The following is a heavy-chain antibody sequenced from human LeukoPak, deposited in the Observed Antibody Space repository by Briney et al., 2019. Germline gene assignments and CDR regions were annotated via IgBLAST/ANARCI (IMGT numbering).Heavy chain of an antibody. Sequence: PGGSLRLSCAASGFTVSSNYMSWVRQAPGKGLEWVAVISYDGSNKYYADSVKGRFTISRDNSKNTLHLQMNSLRAEDTAVYYCARGALRDYFDYWGQGTLVTVSS. D-gene: IGHD4-17*01. CDR3: ARGALRDYFDY. V-gene: IGHV3-30-3*01. J-gene: IGHJ4*02. CDR1: GFTVSSNY. CDR2: ISYDGSNK.